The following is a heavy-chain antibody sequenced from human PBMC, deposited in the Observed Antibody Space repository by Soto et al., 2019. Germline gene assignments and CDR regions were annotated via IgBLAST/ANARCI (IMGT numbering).Heavy chain of an antibody. J-gene: IGHJ4*02. CDR3: AKISYTSGWFPAY. D-gene: IGHD6-19*01. V-gene: IGHV3-23*01. Sequence: EVQLLESGGGLVQPGGSLRLSCVASGFTFSAFDMTWVRQAPGKGLEWVSALSRSGATTYYADSVRGRFTISRDNSKNTQYLQLTSLRVEDTAVYYGAKISYTSGWFPAYWGRGPQVAVPS. CDR1: GFTFSAFD. CDR2: LSRSGATT.